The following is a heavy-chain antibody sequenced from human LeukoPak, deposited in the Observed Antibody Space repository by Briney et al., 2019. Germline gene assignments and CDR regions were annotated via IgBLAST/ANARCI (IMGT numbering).Heavy chain of an antibody. CDR2: ISSNSSSHI. V-gene: IGHV3-21*01. J-gene: IGHJ4*02. Sequence: PGGSLGLSCAASGFTFSSYSMNWVRQAPGKGLEWVSSISSNSSSHIYYADSVKGRFTISRDNAKNSLYLQMNSLRAEDTAVYYCARDWAYYFDYWGQGTLVTVSS. CDR1: GFTFSSYS. CDR3: ARDWAYYFDY. D-gene: IGHD7-27*01.